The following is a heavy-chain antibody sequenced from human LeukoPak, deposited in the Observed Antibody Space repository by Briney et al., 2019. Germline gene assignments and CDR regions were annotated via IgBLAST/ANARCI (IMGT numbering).Heavy chain of an antibody. V-gene: IGHV3-30*03. J-gene: IGHJ4*02. D-gene: IGHD2-2*01. CDR1: GFTFSSYG. CDR2: ISYDGSNK. Sequence: GESLSLSCAASGFTFSSYGMHWVRQAPGKGLEWVAVISYDGSNKYYADSEKRRFTISRDNAKKYLYMKMNSLRAEDTAVYHCARGGPDQLLARFDYWGQGTLVTVSS. CDR3: ARGGPDQLLARFDY.